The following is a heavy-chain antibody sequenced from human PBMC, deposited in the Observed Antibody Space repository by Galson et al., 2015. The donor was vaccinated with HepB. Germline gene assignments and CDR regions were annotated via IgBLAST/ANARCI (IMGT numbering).Heavy chain of an antibody. J-gene: IGHJ4*02. CDR1: GGTFSNHA. V-gene: IGHV1-69*06. D-gene: IGHD5-12*01. CDR2: IFPMFGTV. CDR3: AEGPSGYDSFDY. Sequence: SVKVSCKASGGTFSNHAISWVRQAPGQGLDWMGGIFPMFGTVNLAQKFQVRVPITADKSKSTAYMELSRLRSEDTAVYYCAEGPSGYDSFDYWGRGTLVTVSS.